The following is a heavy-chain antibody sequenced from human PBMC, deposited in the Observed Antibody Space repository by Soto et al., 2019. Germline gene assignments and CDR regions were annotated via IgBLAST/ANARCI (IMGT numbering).Heavy chain of an antibody. CDR1: GYSFSNHW. V-gene: IGHV5-51*01. Sequence: GESLKISCEGVGYSFSNHWIAWVRQMPEKGLEWMGTIYPGDSDMRYSPSFRGQVTISVDKSTNTAYLQWGSLKASDTAKYYCVRLSREFWSGPDYWGQGTLVTVSS. J-gene: IGHJ4*02. CDR2: IYPGDSDM. D-gene: IGHD3-3*01. CDR3: VRLSREFWSGPDY.